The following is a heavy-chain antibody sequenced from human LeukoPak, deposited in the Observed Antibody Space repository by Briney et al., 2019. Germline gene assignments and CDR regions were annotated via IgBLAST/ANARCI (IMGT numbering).Heavy chain of an antibody. CDR1: GFTFSRYA. D-gene: IGHD3-16*01. J-gene: IGHJ3*02. Sequence: GGSLRVSCSASGFTFSRYAMHWVRQAPGKGLEYVSGINNNGGTTYYSDSVKAGFTISRDNSKNTLFLQMTSLRAEDTAVYYCVKTMMTFGGVIRTDAFDIWGQGTMVTVSS. V-gene: IGHV3-64D*06. CDR2: INNNGGTT. CDR3: VKTMMTFGGVIRTDAFDI.